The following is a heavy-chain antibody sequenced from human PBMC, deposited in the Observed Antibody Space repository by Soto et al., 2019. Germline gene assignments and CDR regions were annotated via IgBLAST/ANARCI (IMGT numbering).Heavy chain of an antibody. Sequence: EVQLVEYGGGLVQPGGSLRLSCAASGFTFSSYWMSWVRQAPGKGLEWVANIKQDGSEKYYVDSVKGRFTISRDNAKNKLYMQMNSLRAEDTAVYYCARVATGTYCSGGSCYSDYWGHITLVTVSS. CDR3: ARVATGTYCSGGSCYSDY. CDR1: GFTFSSYW. CDR2: IKQDGSEK. V-gene: IGHV3-7*01. D-gene: IGHD2-15*01. J-gene: IGHJ4*01.